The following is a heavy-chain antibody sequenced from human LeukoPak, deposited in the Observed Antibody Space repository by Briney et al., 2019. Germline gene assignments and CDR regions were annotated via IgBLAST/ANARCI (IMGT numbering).Heavy chain of an antibody. Sequence: SVKVSCKASGGTFSSYAISWVRQAPGQGLEWMGRIIPIFGTANYAQKFQGRVTITTDESTSTAYMELSSLRSEDTAVYYCARTHDYGDYPAFDYWGQGTLVTVSS. J-gene: IGHJ4*02. V-gene: IGHV1-69*05. CDR3: ARTHDYGDYPAFDY. CDR1: GGTFSSYA. CDR2: IIPIFGTA. D-gene: IGHD4-17*01.